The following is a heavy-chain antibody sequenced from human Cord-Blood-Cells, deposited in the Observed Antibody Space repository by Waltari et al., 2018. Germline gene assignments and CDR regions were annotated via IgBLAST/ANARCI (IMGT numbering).Heavy chain of an antibody. V-gene: IGHV4-39*01. CDR3: ARHRSRPGSSWFAFDI. D-gene: IGHD6-13*01. J-gene: IGHJ3*02. CDR1: GGSISGSSYY. Sequence: QLQLQESGPGLVKPSETLSLTCTVSGGSISGSSYYWGWICQPPGKGLEGIGSIYYSGSTYYTPSLKSRVTISVDTSKNQFSLKLSSVTAADTAVYYCARHRSRPGSSWFAFDIWGQGTMVTVSS. CDR2: IYYSGST.